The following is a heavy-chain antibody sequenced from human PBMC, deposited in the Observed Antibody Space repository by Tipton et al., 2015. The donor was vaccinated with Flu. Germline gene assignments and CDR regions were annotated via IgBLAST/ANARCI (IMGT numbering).Heavy chain of an antibody. CDR3: ARARAPYYYYAMDA. CDR2: IYSSGST. V-gene: IGHV4-59*01. D-gene: IGHD3-10*01. J-gene: IGHJ6*02. Sequence: LRLSCTVSDDSITFYYWSWVRQPPGKGLEWIGYIYSSGSTNYNPSLRGRVTISVDTSKNQLSLRLSSVTAADTAVYYCARARAPYYYYAMDAWGQGTTVTVSS. CDR1: DDSITFYY.